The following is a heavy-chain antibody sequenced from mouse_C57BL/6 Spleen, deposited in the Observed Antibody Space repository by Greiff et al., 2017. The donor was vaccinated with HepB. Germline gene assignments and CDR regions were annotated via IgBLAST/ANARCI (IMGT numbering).Heavy chain of an antibody. CDR1: GYSFTSYY. CDR2: IYPGSGNT. J-gene: IGHJ3*01. Sequence: VQLQQSGPELVKPGASVKISCKASGYSFTSYYIHWVKQRPGQGLEWIGWIYPGSGNTKYNEKFKGKATLTADTSSSTAYMQLSSLTSEDSAVYYCARANWEAWFAYWGQGTLVTVSA. D-gene: IGHD4-1*01. V-gene: IGHV1-66*01. CDR3: ARANWEAWFAY.